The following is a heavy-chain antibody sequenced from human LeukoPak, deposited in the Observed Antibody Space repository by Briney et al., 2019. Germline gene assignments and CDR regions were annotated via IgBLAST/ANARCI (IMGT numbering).Heavy chain of an antibody. Sequence: GGSLRLSCAASGFTFSSYWMHWVRQASGKGVVWVSRINSDGSGTTYADSVKGRFTISRDNAKNTLYLQMNSLRAEDTAVYYCATKLVRTKSSEFEYWGQGTLVTVSS. D-gene: IGHD4/OR15-4a*01. CDR1: GFTFSSYW. CDR3: ATKLVRTKSSEFEY. J-gene: IGHJ4*02. V-gene: IGHV3-74*01. CDR2: INSDGSGT.